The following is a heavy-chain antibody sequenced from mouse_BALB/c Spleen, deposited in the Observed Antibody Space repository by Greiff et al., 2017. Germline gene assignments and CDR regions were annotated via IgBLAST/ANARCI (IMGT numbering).Heavy chain of an antibody. CDR3: AIGNFVDYAMDY. Sequence: EVQLQQSGAELVKPGASVKLSCTASGFNFKDTYMHWVKQRPEQGLEWIGRIDPANGNTKYDPKFQGKATITADTSSNTAYLQLSSLTSEDTAVYYCAIGNFVDYAMDYWGQGTSVTVSS. CDR1: GFNFKDTY. V-gene: IGHV14-3*02. J-gene: IGHJ4*01. CDR2: IDPANGNT. D-gene: IGHD2-1*01.